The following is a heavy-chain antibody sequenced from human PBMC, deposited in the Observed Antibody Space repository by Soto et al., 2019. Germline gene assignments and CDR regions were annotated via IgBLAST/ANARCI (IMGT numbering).Heavy chain of an antibody. J-gene: IGHJ4*02. CDR2: INHSGST. Sequence: KPSETLSLTCAVYGGSFSGYYWSWIRQPPGKGLEWIGEINHSGSTNYNPSLKSRVTISVDTSKNQFSLKLSSVTAADTAVYYCARGRYYGSGSYSDHFDYWGQGTLVTVS. CDR1: GGSFSGYY. D-gene: IGHD3-10*01. V-gene: IGHV4-34*01. CDR3: ARGRYYGSGSYSDHFDY.